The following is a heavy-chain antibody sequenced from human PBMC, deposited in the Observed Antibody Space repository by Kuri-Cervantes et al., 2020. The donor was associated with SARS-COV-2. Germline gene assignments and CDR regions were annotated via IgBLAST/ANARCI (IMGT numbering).Heavy chain of an antibody. Sequence: GGSLRLSCAASGFTFGSYSMNWVRQAPGKGLEWVSSISSSSSYIYYEDSVKGRFTISRDNAKNSLYLQMNSLRAEDTAVYYCARDPGEMATILVRDAFDIWGQGTMVTVSS. CDR2: ISSSSSYI. V-gene: IGHV3-21*01. D-gene: IGHD5-24*01. CDR3: ARDPGEMATILVRDAFDI. J-gene: IGHJ3*02. CDR1: GFTFGSYS.